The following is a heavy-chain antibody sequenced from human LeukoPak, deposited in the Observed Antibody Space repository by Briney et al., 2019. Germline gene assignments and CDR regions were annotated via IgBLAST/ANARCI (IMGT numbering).Heavy chain of an antibody. D-gene: IGHD4-11*01. CDR3: ARGGYSNGYYNYFMDV. CDR1: GGSISGYY. CDR2: LYHSGST. V-gene: IGHV4-38-2*02. Sequence: MTSETLSLTCTVSGGSISGYYWSWIRQPPGKGLEWIGSLYHSGSTYYNPSLKSRVTISVDTSKNQFSLKLTSVTAADTAVYYCARGGYSNGYYNYFMDVWGKGTTVTVSS. J-gene: IGHJ6*03.